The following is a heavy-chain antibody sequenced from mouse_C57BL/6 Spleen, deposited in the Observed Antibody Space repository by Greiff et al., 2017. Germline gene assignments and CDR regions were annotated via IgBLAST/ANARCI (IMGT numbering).Heavy chain of an antibody. D-gene: IGHD2-5*01. V-gene: IGHV6-6*01. CDR3: TRICYSNPYAMDY. CDR2: IRNKANNHAT. CDR1: GFTFSDAW. Sequence: EVKLQESGGGLAQPGGSMKLSCAASGFTFSDAWMDWVRQSPEKGLEWVAEIRNKANNHATYYAESVKGRFTISRDDSKCIVYLQMNSLRAEDTGSYYYTRICYSNPYAMDYWGQGTSVTVSS. J-gene: IGHJ4*01.